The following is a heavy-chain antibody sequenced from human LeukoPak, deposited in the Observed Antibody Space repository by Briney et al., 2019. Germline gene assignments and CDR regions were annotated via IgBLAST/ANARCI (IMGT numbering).Heavy chain of an antibody. D-gene: IGHD3-22*01. J-gene: IGHJ1*01. CDR2: IKSDGST. CDR1: GFTFSSYW. V-gene: IGHV3-74*01. CDR3: ARAPSEIGGYYPEYFRH. Sequence: GESLRLSCAASGFTFSSYWMHWVRQAPGKGLVWVSRIKSDGSTNYADSVKGRFTISRDNAKNTVSLQMNSLRAEDTGVYYCARAPSEIGGYYPEYFRHWGQGSLVTVSS.